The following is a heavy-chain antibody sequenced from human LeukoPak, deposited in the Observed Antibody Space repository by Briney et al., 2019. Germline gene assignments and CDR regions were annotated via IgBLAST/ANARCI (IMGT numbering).Heavy chain of an antibody. V-gene: IGHV4-34*01. CDR3: ASPKSCSGGSCYSSFDY. D-gene: IGHD2-15*01. CDR2: INHSGST. J-gene: IGHJ4*02. CDR1: GGSFSGYY. Sequence: SETLSLTCAVYGGSFSGYYWSWIRQPPGKGLEWIGEINHSGSTNYNPSLKSRVTISVDTSKNQFSLKLSSVTAADMAVYYCASPKSCSGGSCYSSFDYWGQGTLVTVSS.